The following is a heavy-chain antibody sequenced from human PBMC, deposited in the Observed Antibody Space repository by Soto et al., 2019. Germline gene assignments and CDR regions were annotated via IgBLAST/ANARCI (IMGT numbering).Heavy chain of an antibody. V-gene: IGHV3-53*01. CDR2: IYSGGST. CDR1: GFSVSSNY. CDR3: ARGALPHYYGMDV. J-gene: IGHJ6*02. Sequence: XGSLRLSCAASGFSVSSNYMSWVRQAPGKGLEWVSVIYSGGSTYYADSVKGRFTISRDNSKNTLYLQMNSLRAEDTAVYYCARGALPHYYGMDVWGQGTTVTVPS.